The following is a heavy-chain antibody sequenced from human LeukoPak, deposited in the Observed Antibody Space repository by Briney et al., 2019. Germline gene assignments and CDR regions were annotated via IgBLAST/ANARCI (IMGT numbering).Heavy chain of an antibody. V-gene: IGHV3-33*01. CDR3: ARPPGLAGHYSYFYGVDV. CDR2: IWYDGSNK. Sequence: GGSLRLSCAASGFTFSSYGMHWVRQAPGKGLEWVAVIWYDGSNKYYADSVKGRFTISRDNSKNTLYLQMNSLRAEDTAVYYCARPPGLAGHYSYFYGVDVWGQGTTVTVSS. J-gene: IGHJ6*02. CDR1: GFTFSSYG. D-gene: IGHD6-19*01.